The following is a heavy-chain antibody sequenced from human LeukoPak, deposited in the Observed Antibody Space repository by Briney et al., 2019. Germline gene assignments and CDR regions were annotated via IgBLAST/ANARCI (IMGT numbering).Heavy chain of an antibody. CDR3: ARDYDFWSGYYIDY. J-gene: IGHJ4*02. D-gene: IGHD3-3*01. V-gene: IGHV1-2*02. CDR1: GYTFTGYY. CDR2: INPNSGGT. Sequence: ASVKVSCKDSGYTFTGYYMHWVRQAPGQGLEWMGWINPNSGGTNYAQKFQGRVTMTRDTSISTAYMELSRLRSDDTAVYYCARDYDFWSGYYIDYWGQGTLVTVSS.